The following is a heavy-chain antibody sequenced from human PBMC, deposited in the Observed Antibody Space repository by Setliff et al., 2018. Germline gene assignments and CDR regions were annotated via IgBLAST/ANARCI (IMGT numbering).Heavy chain of an antibody. CDR1: GGSISSHY. D-gene: IGHD5-18*01. CDR2: IYYSGST. V-gene: IGHV4-59*11. J-gene: IGHJ4*02. Sequence: PSETLSLTCTVSGGSISSHYWSLIRQPPGKGLECIGNIYYSGSTNYNPSLKSRVTISVDTSKNQFSLKLTSVTAADTAVYYCARVVGYSYGYYFDYWGQGTLGTVSS. CDR3: ARVVGYSYGYYFDY.